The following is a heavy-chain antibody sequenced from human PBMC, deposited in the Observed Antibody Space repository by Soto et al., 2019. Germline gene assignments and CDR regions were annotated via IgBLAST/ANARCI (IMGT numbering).Heavy chain of an antibody. V-gene: IGHV1-69*13. J-gene: IGHJ6*02. CDR3: ARGYCISTSCYAPYYYYYYGMDV. CDR1: GGTFSSYA. D-gene: IGHD2-2*01. CDR2: IIPIFGTA. Sequence: SVKVSCKASGGTFSSYAISWVLQAPGQGLEWMGGIIPIFGTANYAQKFQGRVTITADESTSTAYMELSSLRSEDTAVYYCARGYCISTSCYAPYYYYYYGMDVWGQGTTVTVSS.